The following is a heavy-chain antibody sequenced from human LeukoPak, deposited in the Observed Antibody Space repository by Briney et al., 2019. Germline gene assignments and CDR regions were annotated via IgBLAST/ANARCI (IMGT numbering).Heavy chain of an antibody. Sequence: SETLSLTCTVSGGSISSSDYYWGWIRQPPGKGLEWIGSIYYGGSTYYNPSLKSRVTISVDTSMNQFSLKLSFVTTADTAVYYCARALGYCSGGSCTRGYDWFDPWGQGTLVTVPS. CDR3: ARALGYCSGGSCTRGYDWFDP. CDR2: IYYGGST. V-gene: IGHV4-39*01. D-gene: IGHD2-15*01. J-gene: IGHJ5*02. CDR1: GGSISSSDYY.